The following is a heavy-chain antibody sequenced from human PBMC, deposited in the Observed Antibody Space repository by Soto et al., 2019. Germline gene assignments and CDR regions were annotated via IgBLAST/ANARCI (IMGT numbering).Heavy chain of an antibody. Sequence: PSETLSLTCAVYGGSFSGYYWSWIRQPPGKVLEWIGEINHSGSTNYNPSLKSRVTISVDTSKNQFSLKLSFVTAADTAVYYCARVYTGLAYYYYGMDVWGQGTTVTVSS. J-gene: IGHJ6*02. CDR2: INHSGST. D-gene: IGHD2-2*02. CDR3: ARVYTGLAYYYYGMDV. V-gene: IGHV4-34*01. CDR1: GGSFSGYY.